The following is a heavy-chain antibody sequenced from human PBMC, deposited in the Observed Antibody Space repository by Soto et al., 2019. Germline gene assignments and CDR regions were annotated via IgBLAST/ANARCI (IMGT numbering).Heavy chain of an antibody. J-gene: IGHJ4*02. CDR2: IDSDGRSK. CDR1: GFTFSSYW. D-gene: IGHD1-1*01. Sequence: EVQLVESGGGLVQPGGSLRLSCAASGFTFSSYWMHWVRQAPGKGLVWVSHIDSDGRSKTYADSVKGRFTISRDNANNALYLQMNSLRGEDTAVYYCAMDYPGNGIDYWGQGTLVTVSS. CDR3: AMDYPGNGIDY. V-gene: IGHV3-74*01.